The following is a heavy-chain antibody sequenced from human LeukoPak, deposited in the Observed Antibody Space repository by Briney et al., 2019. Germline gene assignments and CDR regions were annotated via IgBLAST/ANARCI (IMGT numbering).Heavy chain of an antibody. CDR1: GGSISSSSYY. V-gene: IGHV4-39*01. J-gene: IGHJ6*03. CDR3: ASIVGATPFYYYYYMDV. D-gene: IGHD1-26*01. CDR2: IYYSGST. Sequence: PSETLSLTCTVSGGSISSSSYYWGWIRQPPGKGLEWIGSIYYSGSTYYNPSLKSRVTISVDTSKNQSSLKLRSVTAADTAVYYCASIVGATPFYYYYYMDVWGKGTTVTVSS.